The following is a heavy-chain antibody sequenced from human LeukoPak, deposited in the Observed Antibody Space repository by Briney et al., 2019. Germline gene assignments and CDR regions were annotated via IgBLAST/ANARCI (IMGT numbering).Heavy chain of an antibody. V-gene: IGHV4-38-2*02. J-gene: IGHJ4*02. Sequence: AGSLSLTCAVSGYSLSSGYYRGLSRQPPGKGLEWIGSINHSGSTHYNPSLKSRVTISRDTAKNPFSLKLSSVTAADTAVYYCARDQAADSSGWYSNFDYWGQGTLVSVS. CDR3: ARDQAADSSGWYSNFDY. D-gene: IGHD6-19*01. CDR1: GYSLSSGYY. CDR2: INHSGST.